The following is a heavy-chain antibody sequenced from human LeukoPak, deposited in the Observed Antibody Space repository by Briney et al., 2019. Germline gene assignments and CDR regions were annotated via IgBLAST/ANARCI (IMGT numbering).Heavy chain of an antibody. V-gene: IGHV3-64*01. D-gene: IGHD5-24*01. Sequence: GGSLRLSCAASGFTFSSYAMHWVRQAPGKGLEYVSAISSNGGSTYYANSVKGRFNISRDNSKNTLYLKMGSLRAEDMAVYYCERAARRWLQTEGYYFDYWGQGTLVTVSS. CDR2: ISSNGGST. CDR1: GFTFSSYA. J-gene: IGHJ4*02. CDR3: ERAARRWLQTEGYYFDY.